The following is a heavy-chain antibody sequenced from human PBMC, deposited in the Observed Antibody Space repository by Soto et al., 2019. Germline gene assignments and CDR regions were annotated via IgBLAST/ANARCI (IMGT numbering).Heavy chain of an antibody. Sequence: XETLSLTCTVSGGSISTYHWTWIRQPAGKGLEWIGRIYDTGSTNYNPSLKSRVTMSVDTSKTQFSLKLNSLTAADTAVYYCAALDCNSSSCYSTFDYWGQGTLVTVSS. D-gene: IGHD2-2*01. V-gene: IGHV4-4*07. J-gene: IGHJ4*02. CDR3: AALDCNSSSCYSTFDY. CDR1: GGSISTYH. CDR2: IYDTGST.